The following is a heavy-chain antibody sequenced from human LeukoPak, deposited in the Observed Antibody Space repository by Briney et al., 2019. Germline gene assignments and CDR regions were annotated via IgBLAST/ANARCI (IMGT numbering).Heavy chain of an antibody. D-gene: IGHD2-21*01. Sequence: PGGCLRLFCASSGFTFSIYWMTWVRQSTGKGLEWVANIKPDGSVGYYVDSVPGRFIISRHKAGNSLYLQMNSLRVEDTAVYYCTQNLVAASGHHWGQRTLLIVSS. J-gene: IGHJ4*02. CDR2: IKPDGSVG. V-gene: IGHV3-7*01. CDR3: TQNLVAASGHH. CDR1: GFTFSIYW.